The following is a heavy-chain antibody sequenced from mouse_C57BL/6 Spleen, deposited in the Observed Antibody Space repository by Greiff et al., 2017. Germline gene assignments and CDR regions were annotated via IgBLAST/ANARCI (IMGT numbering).Heavy chain of an antibody. Sequence: EVKLVESGGGLVKPGGSLKLSCAASGFTFSDYGMHWVRQAPEKGLEWVAYISSGSSTIYYADTVKGRFTISRDNAKNTLFLQMTSLRSEDTAMYYCARPLYDGYRPFDYWGQGTTLTVSS. D-gene: IGHD2-3*01. J-gene: IGHJ2*01. CDR2: ISSGSSTI. V-gene: IGHV5-17*01. CDR1: GFTFSDYG. CDR3: ARPLYDGYRPFDY.